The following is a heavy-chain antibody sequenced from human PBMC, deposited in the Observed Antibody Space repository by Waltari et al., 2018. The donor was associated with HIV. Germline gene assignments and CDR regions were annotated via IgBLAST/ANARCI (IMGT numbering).Heavy chain of an antibody. CDR1: GGSFTGYY. Sequence: QVQLQQWGAGLLKPSETLSLTCAVYGGSFTGYYFTWIRQSPWTGLEWIGEINEGGRTSFHPALKSRLTLSIDPSKRQFSLKLGSVTAADSGLYFCARAREVNLLEWSIGPEASYYYGMDVWGQGTPVTVSS. V-gene: IGHV4-34*02. D-gene: IGHD3-3*01. CDR2: INEGGRT. CDR3: ARAREVNLLEWSIGPEASYYYGMDV. J-gene: IGHJ6*02.